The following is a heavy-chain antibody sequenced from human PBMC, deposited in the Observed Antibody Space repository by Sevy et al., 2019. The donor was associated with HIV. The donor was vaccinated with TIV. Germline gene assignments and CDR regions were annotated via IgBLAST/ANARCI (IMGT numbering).Heavy chain of an antibody. CDR1: GYTFTGYY. D-gene: IGHD6-13*01. J-gene: IGHJ3*02. V-gene: IGHV1-2*02. Sequence: ASVKVSCKASGYTFTGYYMHWVRQAPGQGLEWMGWINPNSGGTNYAQKFQGRVTMTRDTSISTAYMELSRLRSDDTAVYYCARDSAGAAAGAFDIWGQGTMVIVSS. CDR2: INPNSGGT. CDR3: ARDSAGAAAGAFDI.